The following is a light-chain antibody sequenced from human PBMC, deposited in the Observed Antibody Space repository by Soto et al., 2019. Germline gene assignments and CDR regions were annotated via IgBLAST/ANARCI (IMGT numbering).Light chain of an antibody. CDR2: GAS. Sequence: EIVLPQSPGTLSLSPGERATLSCRASQSVSSSYLAWYQQKPGQAPRLLIYGASSRATGIPDRFSGSGSGTDFTLTISRLEPEDFAVYYCQQYGSSPQTWTFGQGTKVDIK. CDR1: QSVSSSY. V-gene: IGKV3-20*01. J-gene: IGKJ1*01. CDR3: QQYGSSPQTWT.